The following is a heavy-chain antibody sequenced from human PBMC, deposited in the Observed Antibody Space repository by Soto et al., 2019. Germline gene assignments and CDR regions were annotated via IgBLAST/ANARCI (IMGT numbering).Heavy chain of an antibody. CDR2: INPNSGGT. CDR1: GDTFSAYY. V-gene: IGHV1-2*02. J-gene: IGHJ5*02. Sequence: QVQLVQSGAEVKKPGASLKVSCKASGDTFSAYYMHWVRQAPGQGLEWMGWINPNSGGTYHAQNFQGRVTMTRDTSTTTAYMELASLRSDDTAVYYCARGGGRGYNELDPWGHGTLVIVSP. D-gene: IGHD5-12*01. CDR3: ARGGGRGYNELDP.